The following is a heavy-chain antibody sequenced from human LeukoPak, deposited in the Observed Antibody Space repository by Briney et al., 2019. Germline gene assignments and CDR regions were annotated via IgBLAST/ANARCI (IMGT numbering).Heavy chain of an antibody. V-gene: IGHV3-74*01. CDR3: ASTIGSAGTQY. D-gene: IGHD6-13*01. CDR2: INSDGSST. J-gene: IGHJ4*02. CDR1: GFTFSSYW. Sequence: GGSLRLSCAASGFTFSSYWMHWVRRAPGKGLVWVSRINSDGSSTSYADSVRGRFSISRDNAKNRLYLQMNSLGAEDTAVYYCASTIGSAGTQYWGQGTLVTVSS.